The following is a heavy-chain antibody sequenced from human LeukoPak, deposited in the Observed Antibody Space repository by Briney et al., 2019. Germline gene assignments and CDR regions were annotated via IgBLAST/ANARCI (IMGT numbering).Heavy chain of an antibody. CDR1: DGSISDSY. Sequence: SETLSLTCTVSDGSISDSYWSWIRQSPGKGLEWIGYIFYTGFTHYNPSLESRVTISVDTSKKQFSLRLNSVTAADTAVYYCARVNGEQLVPDFDYWGQGTLVTVSS. J-gene: IGHJ4*02. CDR3: ARVNGEQLVPDFDY. V-gene: IGHV4-59*01. D-gene: IGHD6-6*01. CDR2: IFYTGFT.